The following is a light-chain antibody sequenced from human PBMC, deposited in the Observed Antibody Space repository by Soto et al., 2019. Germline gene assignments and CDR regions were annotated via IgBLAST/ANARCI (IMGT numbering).Light chain of an antibody. CDR3: SSHAGSNNPFV. V-gene: IGLV2-8*01. J-gene: IGLJ1*01. CDR2: DVN. Sequence: QSVLTQSPSASGSPGQSVTISCTGTSSDVGGYNFVSWYQQHPGKAPKVLIYDVNKRPSGVPDRFSGSKSGNTASLTVSGLQAEDEADYYRSSHAGSNNPFVFGPGTKVTVL. CDR1: SSDVGGYNF.